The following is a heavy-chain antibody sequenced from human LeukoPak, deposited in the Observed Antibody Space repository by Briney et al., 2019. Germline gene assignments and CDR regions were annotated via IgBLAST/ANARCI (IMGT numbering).Heavy chain of an antibody. J-gene: IGHJ4*02. D-gene: IGHD5-18*01. CDR1: GFTFSTYG. V-gene: IGHV3-30*02. CDR2: IRYDGNNK. Sequence: PGGSLRLSCAASGFTFSTYGMHWVRQAPGKGLEWVAFIRYDGNNKYYADSVKGRFTISRDNSKNTVYLQMNSLSSEDTAVFYCAKDSDSYGSTIDYWSQGTLVTVSS. CDR3: AKDSDSYGSTIDY.